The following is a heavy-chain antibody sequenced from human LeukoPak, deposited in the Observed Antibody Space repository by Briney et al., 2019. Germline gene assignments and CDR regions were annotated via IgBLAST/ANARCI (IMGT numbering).Heavy chain of an antibody. V-gene: IGHV3-21*01. CDR2: ISSSSSYI. D-gene: IGHD3-3*01. Sequence: GGSLRLSCAASGFTFSSYSMNWVRQAPGKGLEWVSSISSSSSYIYYADSVKGRFTISRDNAKNSLYLQMNSLRAEDTAVYYCAREGVVHTLNWFDPWGQGTLVTVSS. CDR3: AREGVVHTLNWFDP. J-gene: IGHJ5*02. CDR1: GFTFSSYS.